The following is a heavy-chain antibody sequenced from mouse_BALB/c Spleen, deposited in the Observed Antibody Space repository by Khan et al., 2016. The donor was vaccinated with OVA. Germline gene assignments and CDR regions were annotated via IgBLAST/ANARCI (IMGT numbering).Heavy chain of an antibody. V-gene: IGHV14-3*02. Sequence: VQLQQSGAELVKSGATVKLSCTASGLNINVTYMHWLKQWPEQGLEWIGRIDPPHGNTKYVPKFQGKATITADPSSNTAYLLLSSLTSEDTALFFCACMASKWCQGTTLTVSS. J-gene: IGHJ2*01. CDR2: IDPPHGNT. CDR3: ACMASK. D-gene: IGHD2-10*02. CDR1: GLNINVTY.